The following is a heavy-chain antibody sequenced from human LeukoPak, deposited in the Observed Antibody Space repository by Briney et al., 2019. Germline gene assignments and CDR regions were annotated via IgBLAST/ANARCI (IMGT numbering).Heavy chain of an antibody. CDR3: AKDPLYGGDLKYYFDF. J-gene: IGHJ4*02. CDR1: GFTFSGYA. D-gene: IGHD4/OR15-4a*01. V-gene: IGHV3-23*01. CDR2: ITGSGGGT. Sequence: GGSLRLSCSASGFTFSGYAMSWVRQAPGKGLEWVSSITGSGGGTYYADSVRGRFTGSKDNSKSTLFLQMNGLRAEDTAVYYCAKDPLYGGDLKYYFDFWGQGALVIVSS.